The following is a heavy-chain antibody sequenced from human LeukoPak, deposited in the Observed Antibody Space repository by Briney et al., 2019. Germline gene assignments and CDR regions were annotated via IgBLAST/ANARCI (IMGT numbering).Heavy chain of an antibody. Sequence: ASVKVSCKASGYTFTGYYIHWVRQAPGQGLEWMGIINPSGGATNYAQKFQGRVTLTRDTSTGTVYMELSSLISEDTAVYYCARRRDEGFDIWGQGTLVTVSS. CDR3: ARRRDEGFDI. J-gene: IGHJ3*02. V-gene: IGHV1-46*01. CDR2: INPSGGAT. CDR1: GYTFTGYY.